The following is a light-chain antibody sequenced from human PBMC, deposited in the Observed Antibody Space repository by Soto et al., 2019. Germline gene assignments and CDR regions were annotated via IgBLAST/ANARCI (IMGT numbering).Light chain of an antibody. Sequence: DIQMTQSPSSLSASVGDRVTITCQASQDIGNFLTWYQQKPGRAPVLLIYDEDNLATGVPPRFSGSGSGRDFTLTIRSMQPEDIAAYYCQQYDRLQITFGQGKRLEI. V-gene: IGKV1-33*01. J-gene: IGKJ5*01. CDR1: QDIGNF. CDR2: DED. CDR3: QQYDRLQIT.